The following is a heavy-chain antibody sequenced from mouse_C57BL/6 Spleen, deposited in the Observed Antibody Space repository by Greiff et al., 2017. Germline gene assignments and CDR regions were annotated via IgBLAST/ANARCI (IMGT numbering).Heavy chain of an antibody. Sequence: EVKLMESVAELVRPGASVKLSCTASGFNIKNTYMPWVKQRPEQGLEWIGRIDPANGNTKYAPKFQGKATLTADTSSNTAYLQLSSLTSEDTAIYYCARCDYDVGWFAYWGQGTLVTVSA. J-gene: IGHJ3*01. CDR1: GFNIKNTY. V-gene: IGHV14-3*01. CDR2: IDPANGNT. CDR3: ARCDYDVGWFAY. D-gene: IGHD2-4*01.